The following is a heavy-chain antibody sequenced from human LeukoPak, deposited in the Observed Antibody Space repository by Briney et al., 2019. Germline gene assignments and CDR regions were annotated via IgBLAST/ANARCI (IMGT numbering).Heavy chain of an antibody. CDR2: IIPPLGPG. V-gene: IGHV1-69*05. J-gene: IGHJ4*02. CDR1: GGTFSSHA. Sequence: SVKVSCKASGGTFSSHAFNWVRQAPGQGLEWMGGIIPPLGPGNYAQNFEGRVTITTDESTATAYMELSSLRSEDTAVYYCARAPYSTSWTGVDYWGQGTLVIVSS. CDR3: ARAPYSTSWTGVDY. D-gene: IGHD2-2*01.